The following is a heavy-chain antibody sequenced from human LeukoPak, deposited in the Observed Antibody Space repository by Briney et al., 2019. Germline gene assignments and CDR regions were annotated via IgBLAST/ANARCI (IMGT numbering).Heavy chain of an antibody. Sequence: PSETLSLTCTVSGGSISSGSYHWSWIRQPAGKGLEWIGRIYTSGSTNYNPSLKSRVTISVDTSKNQFSLKLSSVTAADTAVYYCARDLPRCSSTSCYYYYYYMDVWGKGTTVTVSS. CDR1: GGSISSGSYH. CDR2: IYTSGST. D-gene: IGHD2-2*01. V-gene: IGHV4-61*02. J-gene: IGHJ6*03. CDR3: ARDLPRCSSTSCYYYYYYMDV.